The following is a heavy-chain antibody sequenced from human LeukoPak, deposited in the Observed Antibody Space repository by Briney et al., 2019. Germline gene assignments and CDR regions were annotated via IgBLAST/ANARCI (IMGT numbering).Heavy chain of an antibody. V-gene: IGHV4-59*05. D-gene: IGHD6-19*01. J-gene: IGHJ4*02. CDR1: GGSISSYY. CDR3: ARHPEAVAGFYFDY. Sequence: PSETLSLTCTVSGGSISSYYWSWIRQPPGKGLEWIGSIYYSGSTYYNPSLKSRVTISVDTSKNQFSLKLSSVTAADTAVYYCARHPEAVAGFYFDYWGQGTLVTVSS. CDR2: IYYSGST.